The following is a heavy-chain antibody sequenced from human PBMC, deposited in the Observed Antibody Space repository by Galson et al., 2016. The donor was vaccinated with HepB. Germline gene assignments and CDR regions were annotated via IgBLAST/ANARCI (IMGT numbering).Heavy chain of an antibody. V-gene: IGHV4-39*07. CDR2: IYYRGST. CDR3: ARGRDTVIPTAISLPFDY. D-gene: IGHD2-2*02. J-gene: IGHJ4*02. Sequence: SETLSLTCTVSGDSLTTYGYYWGWIRQPPGMGLEWVGSIYYRGSTYYNPSLTSRVTISVETSKNQFSLKLSSVTAADTAVYYCARGRDTVIPTAISLPFDYWGQGTLVTVSS. CDR1: GDSLTTYGYY.